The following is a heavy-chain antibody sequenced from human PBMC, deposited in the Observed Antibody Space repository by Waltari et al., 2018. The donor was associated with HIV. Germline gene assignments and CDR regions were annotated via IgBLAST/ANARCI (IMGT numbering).Heavy chain of an antibody. CDR2: IYYDGSKK. CDR1: GFPSKNFA. J-gene: IGHJ4*02. CDR3: ARDYNYAPDY. D-gene: IGHD5-18*01. Sequence: QVQLVASGGGVVQPGGSLRLSCAASGFPSKNFAMNWVRQAPGKGLEWVGNIYYDGSKKFYGDSVRGRFTISRDNSKQILYLQMNSLRVEDTALYYCARDYNYAPDYWGQGTLVVVSS. V-gene: IGHV3-33*01.